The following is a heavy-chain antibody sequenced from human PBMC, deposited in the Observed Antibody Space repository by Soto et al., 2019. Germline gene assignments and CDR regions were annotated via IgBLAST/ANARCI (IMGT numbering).Heavy chain of an antibody. Sequence: PGGSLRLSCAASGFTFSNYGMHWVRQAPGKRLECVAFISDDGSNKYYADSMNGRFTMSRDNSKRTLYLQMSSLRVEDTAVYYCTKRRNVLRFLEWSSGMEVWGQGTTVTVSS. V-gene: IGHV3-30*18. CDR3: TKRRNVLRFLEWSSGMEV. J-gene: IGHJ6*01. CDR1: GFTFSNYG. D-gene: IGHD3-3*01. CDR2: ISDDGSNK.